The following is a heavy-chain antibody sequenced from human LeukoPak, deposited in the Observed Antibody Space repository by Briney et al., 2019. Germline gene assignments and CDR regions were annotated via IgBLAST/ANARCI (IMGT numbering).Heavy chain of an antibody. CDR1: GYTFTSYD. J-gene: IGHJ3*02. D-gene: IGHD6-19*01. Sequence: GASVKVSCEASGYTFTSYDINWVRQATGQGLEWMGWMNPNSGNTGYAQKFQGRVTMTGNTSISTAYMELSSLRSGDTAVYYCASEGHSSGWSDAFDIWGQGTMVTVSS. V-gene: IGHV1-8*01. CDR2: MNPNSGNT. CDR3: ASEGHSSGWSDAFDI.